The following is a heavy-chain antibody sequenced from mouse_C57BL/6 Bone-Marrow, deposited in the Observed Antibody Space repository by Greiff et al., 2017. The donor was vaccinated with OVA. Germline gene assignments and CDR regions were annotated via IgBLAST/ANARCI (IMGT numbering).Heavy chain of an antibody. CDR3: TRGIINLLLRF. CDR2: IYPGSGST. J-gene: IGHJ2*01. CDR1: GYTFTSYW. V-gene: IGHV1-55*01. Sequence: VQLQQSGAELVKPGASVKMSCKASGYTFTSYWITWVKQRPGQGLEWIGDIYPGSGSTNYNEKFKSKATLTVDTSSSTAYMQRSSLTSEDSAVYYCTRGIINLLLRFWGQGTTLTVSS. D-gene: IGHD1-1*01.